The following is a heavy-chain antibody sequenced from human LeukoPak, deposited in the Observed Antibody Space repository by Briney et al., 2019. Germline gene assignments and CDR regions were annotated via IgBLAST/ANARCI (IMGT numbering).Heavy chain of an antibody. V-gene: IGHV4-59*08. J-gene: IGHJ4*02. CDR3: ARGGYSGYDLGDY. CDR2: IYYSGST. CDR1: GGSISSYY. Sequence: PSETLSLTCTVSGGSISSYYWSWIRQPPGKGLEWIGYIYYSGSTNYNPSLKSRVTISVDTSKNQFSLKLSSVTAADTAVYYCARGGYSGYDLGDYWGQGTLVTVSS. D-gene: IGHD5-12*01.